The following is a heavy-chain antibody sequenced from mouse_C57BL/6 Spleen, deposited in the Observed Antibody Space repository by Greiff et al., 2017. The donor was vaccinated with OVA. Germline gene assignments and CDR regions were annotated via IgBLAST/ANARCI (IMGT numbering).Heavy chain of an antibody. Sequence: VKLQESGPGLVQPSQSLSITCTVSGFSLTSYGVHWVRQSPGKGLEWLGVIWSGGSTDYNAAFISRLSISKDNSKSQVFFKMNSLQADDTAIYYCARYDYDEGVYAMDYWGQGTSVTVSS. CDR3: ARYDYDEGVYAMDY. D-gene: IGHD2-4*01. V-gene: IGHV2-2*01. CDR2: IWSGGST. CDR1: GFSLTSYG. J-gene: IGHJ4*01.